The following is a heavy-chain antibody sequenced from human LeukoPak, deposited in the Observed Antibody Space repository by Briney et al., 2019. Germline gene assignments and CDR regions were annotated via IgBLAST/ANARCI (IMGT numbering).Heavy chain of an antibody. D-gene: IGHD6-6*01. Sequence: ASLTVSCTASGYTFTSYDINWVRQAPGQGLEWMGWMKPNSGNTGYAQNFQGRVTMTRNTSISTAYMELSSLISEDTAVYYCARGRSVSAARERGGIDYWGQGTLVTVSS. CDR1: GYTFTSYD. V-gene: IGHV1-8*01. CDR3: ARGRSVSAARERGGIDY. J-gene: IGHJ4*02. CDR2: MKPNSGNT.